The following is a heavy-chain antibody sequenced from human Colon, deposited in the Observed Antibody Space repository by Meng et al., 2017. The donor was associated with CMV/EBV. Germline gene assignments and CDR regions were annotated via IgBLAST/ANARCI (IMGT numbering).Heavy chain of an antibody. CDR2: ISYDGSNK. CDR1: GFTFSSYA. J-gene: IGHJ4*02. Sequence: GGSLRLSCAASGFTFSSYAMHWVRQAPGKGLEWVAVISYDGSNKYYADSVKGRFTISRDNSKNTLYLQMNSLRAEDTAVYYCARDPNYSFDYWGQGTLVTVSS. V-gene: IGHV3-30*04. D-gene: IGHD1-7*01. CDR3: ARDPNYSFDY.